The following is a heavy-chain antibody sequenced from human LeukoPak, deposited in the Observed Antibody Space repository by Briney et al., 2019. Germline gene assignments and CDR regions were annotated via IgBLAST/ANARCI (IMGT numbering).Heavy chain of an antibody. CDR1: GGTIRSYF. CDR3: ASNSGTYYVGGD. D-gene: IGHD3-10*01. CDR2: IYHDGTT. J-gene: IGHJ4*02. Sequence: PSETLSLTCAVFGGTIRSYFWSWFRQPPGMGLKYIGYIYHDGTTNYNPSLKSRVTISIDTSKNQFSLNLASVTAADTAVYYCASNSGTYYVGGDWGQGTLVTVSS. V-gene: IGHV4-59*01.